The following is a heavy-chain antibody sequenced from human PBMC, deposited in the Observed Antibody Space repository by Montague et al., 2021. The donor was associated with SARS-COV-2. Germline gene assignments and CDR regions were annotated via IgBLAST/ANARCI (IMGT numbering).Heavy chain of an antibody. Sequence: SLRLSCAASGFIFSDYYITWIRQAPGKGLEWVSHISGSGSKTYYADSVKGRFTISRDTANNSVYLQMNFLGAKDTAVYYCARDQGGDGTFDIWGQGTMVTVSS. CDR3: ARDQGGDGTFDI. CDR2: ISGSGSKT. CDR1: GFIFSDYY. V-gene: IGHV3-11*01. D-gene: IGHD3-16*01. J-gene: IGHJ3*02.